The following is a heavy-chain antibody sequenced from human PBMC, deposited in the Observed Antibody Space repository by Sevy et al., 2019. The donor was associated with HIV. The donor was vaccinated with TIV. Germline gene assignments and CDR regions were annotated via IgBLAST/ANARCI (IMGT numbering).Heavy chain of an antibody. J-gene: IGHJ4*02. D-gene: IGHD3-22*01. CDR3: ARDPPVIRYYYDSSGYEGDY. Sequence: ASVKVSCKASGGTFSSYAISWVRQAPGQGLEWMGRIIPIFGTANYAQKFQGRVTITVDESTSTAYMELSSLRDEDTAVYYCARDPPVIRYYYDSSGYEGDYWGQGTLVTVSS. CDR2: IIPIFGTA. V-gene: IGHV1-69*13. CDR1: GGTFSSYA.